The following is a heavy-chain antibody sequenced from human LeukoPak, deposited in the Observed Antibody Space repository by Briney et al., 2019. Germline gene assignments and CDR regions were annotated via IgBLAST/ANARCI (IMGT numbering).Heavy chain of an antibody. Sequence: SETLSLTCIVSGYSISSGYYWGWIRQPPGKGLEWIGNIHHSGSTYYNPSLKSRVTISLDTSKNQLSLKLSSVTAADTAVYYCARVAAGIGFFQHWGQGTLVTVSS. J-gene: IGHJ1*01. V-gene: IGHV4-38-2*02. D-gene: IGHD6-13*01. CDR1: GYSISSGYY. CDR3: ARVAAGIGFFQH. CDR2: IHHSGST.